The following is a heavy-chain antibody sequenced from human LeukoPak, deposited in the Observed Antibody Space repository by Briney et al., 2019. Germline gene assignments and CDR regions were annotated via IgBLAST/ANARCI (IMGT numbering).Heavy chain of an antibody. CDR2: IYYSGST. Sequence: PSETLSLTCTVSGGSISSSSYYWGWIRQPPGKGLEWIGSIYYSGSTYYNPSLKSRVTISVDTSKNQFSLKLSSVTAADTAVYYCASFYDILTGSKRPPHFDYWGQGTLVTVSS. V-gene: IGHV4-39*07. J-gene: IGHJ4*02. CDR1: GGSISSSSYY. CDR3: ASFYDILTGSKRPPHFDY. D-gene: IGHD3-9*01.